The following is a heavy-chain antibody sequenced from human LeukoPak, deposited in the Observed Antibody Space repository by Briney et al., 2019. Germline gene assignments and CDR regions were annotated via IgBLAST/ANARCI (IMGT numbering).Heavy chain of an antibody. Sequence: PGGSLGLSCAASGFTFSSYWMSWVRQAPGKGLEWVANIKQDGSEKYYVDSVKGRFTISRDNAKNSLYLQMNSLRAEDTAVYYCARDPIVTTVTTYFDYWGQGTLVTVSS. CDR3: ARDPIVTTVTTYFDY. CDR1: GFTFSSYW. D-gene: IGHD4-17*01. J-gene: IGHJ4*02. V-gene: IGHV3-7*01. CDR2: IKQDGSEK.